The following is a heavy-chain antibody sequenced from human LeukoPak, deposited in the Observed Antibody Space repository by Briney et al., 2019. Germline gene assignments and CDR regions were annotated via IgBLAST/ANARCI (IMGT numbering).Heavy chain of an antibody. Sequence: GGSLRLSCAASGFTFSSYGMHWVRQAPGKGLEWVAVIWYDGSNKYYADSVKGRFTISRDNSKNTLYLQMNSLRAEDTAVYYCASLTDRAAPAAPIDYWGQGTLVTVSS. V-gene: IGHV3-33*01. CDR2: IWYDGSNK. CDR1: GFTFSSYG. D-gene: IGHD1-14*01. J-gene: IGHJ4*02. CDR3: ASLTDRAAPAAPIDY.